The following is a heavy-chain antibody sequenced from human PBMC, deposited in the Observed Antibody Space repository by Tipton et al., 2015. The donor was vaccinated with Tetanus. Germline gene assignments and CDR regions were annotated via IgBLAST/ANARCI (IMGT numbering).Heavy chain of an antibody. J-gene: IGHJ4*02. D-gene: IGHD6-13*01. CDR1: GASFSSGDYY. CDR2: IYQTGTT. V-gene: IGHV4-30-2*02. Sequence: TLSLTCTVSGASFSSGDYYWSWIRKPPGKDLEWIGYIYQTGTTYYNPSLKGRVTISMDRSKNQISLQLTSVTAADTAVYFCAGVTAQRTELYFDHWGQGTPVTVSS. CDR3: AGVTAQRTELYFDH.